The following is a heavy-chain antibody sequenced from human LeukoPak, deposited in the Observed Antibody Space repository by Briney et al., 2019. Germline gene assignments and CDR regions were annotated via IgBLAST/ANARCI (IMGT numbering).Heavy chain of an antibody. D-gene: IGHD3-9*01. Sequence: ASVKVSCKASGYTFTSYDINRVRQATGQGLEWMGWMNPNSGNTGYAQKFQGRVTMTRNTSISTAYMELSSLRSEDTAVYYCARASYYDILTGYRDAFDIWGQGTMVTVSS. V-gene: IGHV1-8*01. CDR1: GYTFTSYD. J-gene: IGHJ3*02. CDR2: MNPNSGNT. CDR3: ARASYYDILTGYRDAFDI.